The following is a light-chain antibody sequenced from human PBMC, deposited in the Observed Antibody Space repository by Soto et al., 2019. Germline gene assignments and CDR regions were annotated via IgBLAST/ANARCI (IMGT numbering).Light chain of an antibody. J-gene: IGKJ3*01. CDR1: QGISSH. CDR2: AAS. CDR3: QQLNSYPFT. Sequence: DIKFTQSPSFLSASVGDRVTITCRSSQGISSHLAWYQQKPGKAPNLLIYAASTLQSGVPSRFSGSGSGTEFTLTISSLQPEDFATYYCQQLNSYPFTLGPGTKVDIK. V-gene: IGKV1-9*01.